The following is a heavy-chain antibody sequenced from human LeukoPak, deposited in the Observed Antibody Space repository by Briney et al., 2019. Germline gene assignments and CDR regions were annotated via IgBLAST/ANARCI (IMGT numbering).Heavy chain of an antibody. V-gene: IGHV3-48*04. J-gene: IGHJ4*02. CDR1: GFTFSSYS. D-gene: IGHD3-10*01. CDR2: ISSSSSTI. Sequence: GGSLRLSCAASGFTFSSYSMNWVRQAPGKGLEWVSYISSSSSTIYYADSVKGRFTISRDNAMNSLYLQMNSLRAEDTAVYYCARERGSSGIDYWGQGTLVTVSS. CDR3: ARERGSSGIDY.